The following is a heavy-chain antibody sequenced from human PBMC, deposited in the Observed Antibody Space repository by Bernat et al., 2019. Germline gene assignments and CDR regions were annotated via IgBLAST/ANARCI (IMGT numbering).Heavy chain of an antibody. V-gene: IGHV4-4*02. J-gene: IGHJ6*02. CDR2: IYHSGST. Sequence: QVQLQESGPGLVKPSGTLSLTCAVSGGSISSSNWWSWVRQPPGKGLEWIGEIYHSGSTNYNPSLKSRVTISVDKSKNQFSLKLSSVTAADTAVYYCARDAAIAVAGSSFYYYGMDVWGQGTTVTVSS. CDR3: ARDAAIAVAGSSFYYYGMDV. D-gene: IGHD6-19*01. CDR1: GGSISSSNW.